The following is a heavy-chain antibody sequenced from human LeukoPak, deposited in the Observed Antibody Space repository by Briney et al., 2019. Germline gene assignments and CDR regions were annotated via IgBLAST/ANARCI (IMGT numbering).Heavy chain of an antibody. V-gene: IGHV4-30-2*01. J-gene: IGHJ3*02. CDR3: ARGSDTYQHI. CDR2: IFHSGST. Sequence: SETLSLTCTVSGGSISSGGYYWSWIRQPPGKGLEWIGYIFHSGSTYYNPSLKSRVTISVDRSKNQFSLRLTSVTAADTAVYYCARGSDTYQHIWGQGTMVTVSS. CDR1: GGSISSGGYY. D-gene: IGHD2-2*01.